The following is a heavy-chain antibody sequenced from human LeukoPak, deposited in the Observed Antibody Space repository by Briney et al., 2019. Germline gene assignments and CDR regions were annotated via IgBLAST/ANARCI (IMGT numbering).Heavy chain of an antibody. D-gene: IGHD7-27*01. V-gene: IGHV4-59*01. CDR3: ASSEGNWGTLDV. CDR2: IYYSGST. CDR1: GGSISSYY. J-gene: IGHJ6*04. Sequence: SETLSLTCTVSGGSISSYYWSWIRQPPGKGLEWIGYIYYSGSTNYNPSLKSRVTISVDTSKNQFSLKLSSVAAADTAVHYCASSEGNWGTLDVWGKGTTVTVSS.